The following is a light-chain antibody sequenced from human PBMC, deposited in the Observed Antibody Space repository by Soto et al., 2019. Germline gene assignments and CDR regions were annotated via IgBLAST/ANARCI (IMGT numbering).Light chain of an antibody. V-gene: IGLV2-8*01. CDR3: GSYAGSYYV. Sequence: QSALTQPPSASGSPGQSLTISCTGTSSDVGAYNYVSWYQQHPGRAPKLMIYEVTKRPSGVPDRFSGSKSGNTASLTVSGLQAEDDADYYCGSYAGSYYVSGPGTKVT. J-gene: IGLJ1*01. CDR1: SSDVGAYNY. CDR2: EVT.